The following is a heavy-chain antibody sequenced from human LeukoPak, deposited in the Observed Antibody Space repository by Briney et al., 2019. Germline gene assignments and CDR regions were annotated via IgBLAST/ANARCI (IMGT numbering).Heavy chain of an antibody. J-gene: IGHJ4*02. V-gene: IGHV4-4*09. CDR3: ARLRVGARSYYFDY. D-gene: IGHD2-2*01. CDR2: IYNSGST. CDR1: GASISTYH. Sequence: PSETLSLTCTVSGASISTYHWGWIRQPPGEGLEWIGYIYNSGSTNYNPSLKSRVTISVDTSKNQFSLRLTSVTAADTAVYYCARLRVGARSYYFDYWGLGTLVTVSS.